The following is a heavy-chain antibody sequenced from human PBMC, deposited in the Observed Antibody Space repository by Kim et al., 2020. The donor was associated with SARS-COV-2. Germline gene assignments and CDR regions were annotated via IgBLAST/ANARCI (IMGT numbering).Heavy chain of an antibody. D-gene: IGHD6-13*01. CDR2: IIPIFGTA. J-gene: IGHJ6*02. CDR3: ATHIAAAGLYYYYYGMDV. V-gene: IGHV1-69*13. Sequence: SVKVSCKASGGTFSSYAISWVRQAPGQGLGWMGGIIPIFGTANYAQKFQGRVTITADESTSTAYMELSSLRSEDTAVYYCATHIAAAGLYYYYYGMDVWGQGTTVTVSS. CDR1: GGTFSSYA.